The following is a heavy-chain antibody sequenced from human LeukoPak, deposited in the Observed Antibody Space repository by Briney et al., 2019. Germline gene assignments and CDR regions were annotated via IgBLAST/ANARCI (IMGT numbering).Heavy chain of an antibody. CDR1: GFTFSSYG. V-gene: IGHV3-30*02. Sequence: GGSLRLSCAASGFTFSSYGMHWVRQAPGKGLEGVAFIRYDGSNKYYADSVKGRFTISRDNSKNTLYLQMNSLRAEDTAVYYCAKDYYYDSSGYRLALYYFDYWGQGTLVTVSS. D-gene: IGHD3-22*01. CDR3: AKDYYYDSSGYRLALYYFDY. CDR2: IRYDGSNK. J-gene: IGHJ4*02.